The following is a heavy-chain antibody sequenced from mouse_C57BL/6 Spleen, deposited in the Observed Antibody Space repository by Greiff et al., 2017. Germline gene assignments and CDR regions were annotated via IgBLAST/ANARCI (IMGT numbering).Heavy chain of an antibody. CDR3: TRSLLPNYYAMDY. Sequence: DVKLQESGTVLARPGASVKMSCKTSGYTFTSYWMHWVKQRPGQGLEWIGAIYPGNSDTSYNQKFKGKAKLTAVTSASTAYMELSSLTNEDSAVYYCTRSLLPNYYAMDYWGQGTSVTVSS. CDR1: GYTFTSYW. D-gene: IGHD2-3*01. V-gene: IGHV1-5*01. CDR2: IYPGNSDT. J-gene: IGHJ4*01.